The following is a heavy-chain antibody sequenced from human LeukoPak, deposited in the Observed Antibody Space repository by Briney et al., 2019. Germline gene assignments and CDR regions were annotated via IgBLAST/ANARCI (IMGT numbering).Heavy chain of an antibody. V-gene: IGHV3-43*01. CDR2: INRRGHT. CDR3: TTVFELAHFDY. J-gene: IGHJ4*02. CDR1: GFTFDRFT. Sequence: GGSLRLSCAASGFTFDRFTIHWVRQTPGKGLEWVSLINRRGHTFYADSVKGRFTISRDNAKNSLYLQMNSLKTEDTAVYYCTTVFELAHFDYWGQGTLVTVSS. D-gene: IGHD6-6*01.